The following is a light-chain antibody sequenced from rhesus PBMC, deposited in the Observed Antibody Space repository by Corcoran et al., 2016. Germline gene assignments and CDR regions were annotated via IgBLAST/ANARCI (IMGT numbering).Light chain of an antibody. J-gene: IGKJ2*01. Sequence: QVILTQSPATLSLSPGERATLSCRASQSVGSRLAWYQQKPGQAPRLLIYGASSRATCIPDRFSGSGSGTEFTLTISSLEPEDFAVYYCQKYSSTPYSFGQGTKVEIK. V-gene: IGKV3-53*01. CDR2: GAS. CDR1: QSVGSR. CDR3: QKYSSTPYS.